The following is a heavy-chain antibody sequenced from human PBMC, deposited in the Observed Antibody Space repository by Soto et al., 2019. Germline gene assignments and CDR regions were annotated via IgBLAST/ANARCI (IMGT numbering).Heavy chain of an antibody. CDR2: ISYDGSNK. CDR3: AKDFEPPREHPYLAVAGTDYFDY. CDR1: GFTFSSYG. J-gene: IGHJ4*02. Sequence: GGSLRLSCAASGFTFSSYGMHWVRQAPGKGLEWVAVISYDGSNKYYADSVKGRFTISRDNSKNTLYLQMNSLRAEDTAVYYCAKDFEPPREHPYLAVAGTDYFDYWGQGTLVTVSS. V-gene: IGHV3-30*18. D-gene: IGHD6-19*01.